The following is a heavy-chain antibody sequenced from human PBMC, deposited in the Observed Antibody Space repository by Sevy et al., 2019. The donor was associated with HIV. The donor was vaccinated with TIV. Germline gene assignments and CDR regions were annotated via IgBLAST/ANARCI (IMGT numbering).Heavy chain of an antibody. CDR1: GFFFGDYP. CDR2: IRSEFYGART. CDR3: SRDLGQIEY. D-gene: IGHD7-27*01. Sequence: GGSLRLSCTASGFFFGDYPMSWFRQAPGKGLEWVGFIRSEFYGARTDYAASVKGRFTISRDDSKNITYLQMNSLKTEDTAVYYCSRDLGQIEYWGQGTLVTVSS. J-gene: IGHJ4*02. V-gene: IGHV3-49*03.